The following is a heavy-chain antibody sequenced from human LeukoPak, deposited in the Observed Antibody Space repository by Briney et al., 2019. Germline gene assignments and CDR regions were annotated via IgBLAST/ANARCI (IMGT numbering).Heavy chain of an antibody. D-gene: IGHD3-22*01. J-gene: IGHJ6*02. Sequence: GGSLRLSCAASGFTFSSYEMNWVRQAPGKGLEWVSYISSSGSTIYYADSVKGRFTISRDNAKNSLYLQMNSLRAEDTAVYYCARDWVYYYDSSGYALERYGMDVWGRGTTVTVSS. CDR1: GFTFSSYE. CDR3: ARDWVYYYDSSGYALERYGMDV. CDR2: ISSSGSTI. V-gene: IGHV3-48*03.